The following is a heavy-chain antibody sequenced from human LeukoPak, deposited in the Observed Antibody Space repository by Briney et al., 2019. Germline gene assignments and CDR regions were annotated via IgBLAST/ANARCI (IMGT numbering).Heavy chain of an antibody. CDR2: IKQDGSEK. CDR1: GFTFSSYW. CDR3: AKLYYYDSSGYLDAFDI. V-gene: IGHV3-7*01. Sequence: GGSLRLSCAASGFTFSSYWMSWVRQAPGKGLEWVANIKQDGSEKYYVDSVKGRFTISRDNAKNSLYLQMNSLRAEDTAVYYCAKLYYYDSSGYLDAFDIWGQGTMVTVSS. J-gene: IGHJ3*02. D-gene: IGHD3-22*01.